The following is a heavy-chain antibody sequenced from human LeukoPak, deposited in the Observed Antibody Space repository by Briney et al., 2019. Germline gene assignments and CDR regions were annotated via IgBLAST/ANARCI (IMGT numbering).Heavy chain of an antibody. J-gene: IGHJ4*02. V-gene: IGHV3-15*01. Sequence: KAGGSLRLSCAASGFTLSDAWMSWVRQAPGKGLEWVGRIKSTSAGGTTDYAASVKGRFTISRDDSKNTLYLRMNSLKTEDTAVYYCTSPGNIAALVGDYWGQGTLVTVSS. CDR2: IKSTSAGGTT. CDR1: GFTLSDAW. D-gene: IGHD6-13*01. CDR3: TSPGNIAALVGDY.